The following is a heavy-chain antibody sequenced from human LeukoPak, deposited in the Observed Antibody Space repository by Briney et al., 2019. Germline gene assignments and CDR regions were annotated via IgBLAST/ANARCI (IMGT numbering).Heavy chain of an antibody. Sequence: SETLSLTCAVYGGSFSGYYWSWIRQPPGKGLEWIGEINHSGRTNYDPSLKSRVTISVDTSKNQFSLRLSSVTAADTAVYYCARQNYGAAPLRYWGQGTLVTVSS. J-gene: IGHJ4*02. D-gene: IGHD4/OR15-4a*01. CDR2: INHSGRT. V-gene: IGHV4-34*01. CDR3: ARQNYGAAPLRY. CDR1: GGSFSGYY.